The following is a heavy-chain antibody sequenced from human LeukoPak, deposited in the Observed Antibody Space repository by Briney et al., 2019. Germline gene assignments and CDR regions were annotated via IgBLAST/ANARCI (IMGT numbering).Heavy chain of an antibody. J-gene: IGHJ3*02. CDR2: INPDDKST. V-gene: IGHV3-74*01. Sequence: PGGSLRLSCAASGFTFSKYWLRWVRQPPGRGLVWLARINPDDKSTSYADSVKGRFTISIDDAKETLFLQMNSLTAEDTAVYYCLTIVETPIDAFDIWGQGAMVTVSS. CDR3: LTIVETPIDAFDI. CDR1: GFTFSKYW. D-gene: IGHD4-23*01.